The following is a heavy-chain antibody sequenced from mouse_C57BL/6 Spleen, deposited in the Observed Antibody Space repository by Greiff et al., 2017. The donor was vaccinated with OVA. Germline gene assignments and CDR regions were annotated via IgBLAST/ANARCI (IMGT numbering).Heavy chain of an antibody. J-gene: IGHJ4*01. D-gene: IGHD2-4*01. CDR3: ARSSYDYDRWGYAMDY. V-gene: IGHV1-82*01. CDR1: SYAFSSSW. Sequence: QVQLQQSGPELVKPGASVKISCKASSYAFSSSWMNWVKQRPGKGLEWIGRIYPGDGDTNYNGKFKGKATLTADKSSSTAYMQLSSLTSEDSAVYFCARSSYDYDRWGYAMDYWGQGTSVTVSS. CDR2: IYPGDGDT.